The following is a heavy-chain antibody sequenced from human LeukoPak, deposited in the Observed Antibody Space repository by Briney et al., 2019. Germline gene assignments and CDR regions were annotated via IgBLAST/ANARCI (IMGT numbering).Heavy chain of an antibody. CDR2: IYYSGST. J-gene: IGHJ3*02. D-gene: IGHD5/OR15-5a*01. V-gene: IGHV4-59*08. Sequence: SETLSLTCTVSGGSISSYYWSWIRQPPGKGLEWIGYIYYSGSTNYNPSLKSRVTISVDTSKNQFSLKLSSVTAAGTAVYYCASSVEDAFDIWGQGTMVTVSS. CDR3: ASSVEDAFDI. CDR1: GGSISSYY.